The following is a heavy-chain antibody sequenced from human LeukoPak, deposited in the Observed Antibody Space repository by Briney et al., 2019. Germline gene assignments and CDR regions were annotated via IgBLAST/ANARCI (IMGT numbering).Heavy chain of an antibody. CDR2: INHSGST. CDR1: GGSVSPYY. V-gene: IGHV4-34*01. CDR3: ARARGYSSSFDY. D-gene: IGHD5-18*01. Sequence: SETLSLTCTVSGGSVSPYYWSWIRQPPGKGLEWIGEINHSGSTNYNPSLKSRVTISVDTSKNQFSLKLSSVTAADPAVYYCARARGYSSSFDYWGQGTLVTVSS. J-gene: IGHJ4*02.